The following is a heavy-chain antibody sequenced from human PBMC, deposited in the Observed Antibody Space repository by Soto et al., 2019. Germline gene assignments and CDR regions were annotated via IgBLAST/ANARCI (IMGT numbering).Heavy chain of an antibody. CDR2: IYYSGST. V-gene: IGHV4-59*01. J-gene: IGHJ6*03. Sequence: QVQLQESGPGLVKPSETLSLTCTVSGGSISSYYWSWIRQPPGKGLEWIGYIYYSGSTNYNPSLKSRVTISVDKSKNQSSLKLSSVPAADTAVYYCARSRGYYYYYYMDVWGKGTTVTVSS. CDR3: ARSRGYYYYYYMDV. CDR1: GGSISSYY. D-gene: IGHD3-10*01.